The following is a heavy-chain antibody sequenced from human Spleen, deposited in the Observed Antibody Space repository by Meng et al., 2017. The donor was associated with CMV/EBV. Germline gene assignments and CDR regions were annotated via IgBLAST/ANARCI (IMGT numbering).Heavy chain of an antibody. CDR3: AKDPARNLYGGYSHFDY. J-gene: IGHJ4*02. CDR2: ISGSGGNS. CDR1: GFTFSSYA. D-gene: IGHD5-12*01. V-gene: IGHV3-23*01. Sequence: GESLKISCAASGFTFSSYAMTWVRQAPGKGLEWLSGISGSGGNSYYADSAKGRFTISRDNAKNSLYLQMNSLRAEDTALYYCAKDPARNLYGGYSHFDYWGQGTLVTVSS.